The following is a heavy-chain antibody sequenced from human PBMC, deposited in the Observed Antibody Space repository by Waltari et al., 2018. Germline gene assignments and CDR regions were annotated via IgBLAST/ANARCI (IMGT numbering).Heavy chain of an antibody. CDR1: GDSVSSNSVA. Sequence: QVQLQQSGPGLVKPSQTLSLTCAISGDSVSSNSVAWHWIRQSPSGGLEWLGRTYYRSKWSSEYAGSVRGRITINSDTSKNQFSLQLNSVTPEDTAVYYCAREPGTGGCDYWGQGTQVTVSS. J-gene: IGHJ4*02. D-gene: IGHD2-8*02. V-gene: IGHV6-1*01. CDR2: TYYRSKWSS. CDR3: AREPGTGGCDY.